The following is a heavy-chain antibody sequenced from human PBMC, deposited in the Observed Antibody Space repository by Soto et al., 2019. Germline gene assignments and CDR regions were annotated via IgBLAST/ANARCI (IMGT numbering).Heavy chain of an antibody. Sequence: GGSLRLSCAASGFNFGVFGMHWVRQAPGKGLEWLAVLSYEGSEEYYADSVRGRFTISRDNSKNTLFLQMDSLRVDDTGVYYCALTRRSSLLEVAGPGFEYWGQGTLVTVSS. CDR3: ALTRRSSLLEVAGPGFEY. J-gene: IGHJ4*02. CDR2: LSYEGSEE. CDR1: GFNFGVFG. D-gene: IGHD6-19*01. V-gene: IGHV3-30*03.